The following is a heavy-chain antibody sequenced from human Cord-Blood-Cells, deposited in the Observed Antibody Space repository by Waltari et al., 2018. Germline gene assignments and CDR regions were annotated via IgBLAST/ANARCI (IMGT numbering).Heavy chain of an antibody. J-gene: IGHJ4*02. CDR1: GRSFSGYY. CDR3: ARAGWLRFFDY. Sequence: QVQLQQWGAGLLKPSATLSLPCAAHGRSFSGYYWRCIRQPPGKGLEWIGEIIHSGSTNYNPSLKSRVTISVDTSKNQFSLKLSSVTAADTAVYYCARAGWLRFFDYWGQGTLVTVSS. D-gene: IGHD3-3*01. V-gene: IGHV4-34*12. CDR2: IIHSGST.